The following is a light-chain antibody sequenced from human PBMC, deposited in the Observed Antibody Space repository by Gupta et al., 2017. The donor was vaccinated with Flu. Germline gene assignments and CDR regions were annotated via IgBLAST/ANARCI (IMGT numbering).Light chain of an antibody. CDR2: DAS. CDR1: QSVKYY. CDR3: QQRRSWPQT. V-gene: IGKV3-11*01. Sequence: PSILSSSPGERATLSCRASQSVKYYLAWDQHKPGKAPRLLIYDASNRPTGIPTRFSGRGSGTDFTLTISSLEPEDVAVYDCQQRRSWPQTFGQGTKVEVK. J-gene: IGKJ1*01.